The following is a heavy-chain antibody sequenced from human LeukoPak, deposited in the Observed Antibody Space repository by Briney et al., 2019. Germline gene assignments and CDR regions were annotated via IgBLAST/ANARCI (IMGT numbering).Heavy chain of an antibody. CDR3: ARGSLKAVVAATGYRYWFDP. J-gene: IGHJ5*02. Sequence: SETLSLTCAVYGGSFSGYYWSWIRQPPGKGLEWIGEINRSGSTNYNPSLKSRVTISVDTSKNQFSLKLSSVTAADTAVYYCARGSLKAVVAATGYRYWFDPWGQGTLVTVSS. D-gene: IGHD2-15*01. CDR1: GGSFSGYY. V-gene: IGHV4-34*01. CDR2: INRSGST.